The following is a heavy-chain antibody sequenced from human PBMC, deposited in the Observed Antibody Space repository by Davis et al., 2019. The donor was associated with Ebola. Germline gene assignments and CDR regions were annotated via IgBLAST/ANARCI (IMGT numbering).Heavy chain of an antibody. CDR1: GFTFSGSA. V-gene: IGHV3-73*01. D-gene: IGHD2-15*01. Sequence: GESLKISCAASGFTFSGSAMHWVRQASGKGLEWVGRIRSKANSYATAYAASVKGRFTISRDDSKNTAYLQMNSLKTEDTAVYYCTAWWDSWGQGTLVTVSS. CDR2: IRSKANSYAT. CDR3: TAWWDS. J-gene: IGHJ4*02.